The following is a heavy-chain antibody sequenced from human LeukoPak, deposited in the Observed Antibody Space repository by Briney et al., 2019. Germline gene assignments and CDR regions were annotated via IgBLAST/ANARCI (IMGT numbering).Heavy chain of an antibody. CDR1: GGSISSSSYY. D-gene: IGHD3-16*01. V-gene: IGHV4-39*07. CDR2: IYYSGST. J-gene: IGHJ4*02. Sequence: SETLSLTCTVSGGSISSSSYYWGWIRQPPGKGLEWIGSIYYSGSTYYNPSLKSRVTISVDTSKNQFSLKLSSVTAADTAVYYCARDPWGPFDYWGQGTLVTVSS. CDR3: ARDPWGPFDY.